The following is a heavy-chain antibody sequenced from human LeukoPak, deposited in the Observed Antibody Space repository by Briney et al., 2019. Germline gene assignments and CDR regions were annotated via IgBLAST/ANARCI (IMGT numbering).Heavy chain of an antibody. Sequence: PGGSLRLSCVASGFAFRNYWMYWVRQAPGKGLEWVSSISSSSSYIYYADSVKGRFTISGDNAKNSLYLQMNSLRAEGTAVYYCARPAAEYYYMDVWGKGTTVTVSS. V-gene: IGHV3-21*01. CDR3: ARPAAEYYYMDV. J-gene: IGHJ6*03. CDR2: ISSSSSYI. CDR1: GFAFRNYW. D-gene: IGHD6-13*01.